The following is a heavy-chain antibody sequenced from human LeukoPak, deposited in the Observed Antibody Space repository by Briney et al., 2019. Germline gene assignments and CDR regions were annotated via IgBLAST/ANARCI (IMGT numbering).Heavy chain of an antibody. J-gene: IGHJ4*02. CDR3: ASQSIVVVTANGY. CDR1: GFTFSSYA. D-gene: IGHD2-21*02. Sequence: GGSLRLSCAASGFTFSSYAMSWVRQAPGKGLEWVSATSGTGGSTYYADSVKGRFTISRDNSKNTLYLQMNSLRAEDRAVYYCASQSIVVVTANGYWGQGTLVTVSS. V-gene: IGHV3-23*01. CDR2: TSGTGGST.